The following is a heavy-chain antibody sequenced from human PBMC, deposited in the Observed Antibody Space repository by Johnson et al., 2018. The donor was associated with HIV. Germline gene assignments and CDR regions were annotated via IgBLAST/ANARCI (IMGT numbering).Heavy chain of an antibody. CDR2: ISYDGSNK. CDR3: VGRGGQWLVQSACDI. V-gene: IGHV3-30*03. CDR1: GFRFSRYG. J-gene: IGHJ3*02. Sequence: QVQLVESGGGVVQPGRSLRLSCTASGFRFSRYGMHWVRQAPGKGLEWVAVISYDGSNKYYADSVKGRFTISRDNSKNTLYLQMNSLGAEATAVYYCVGRGGQWLVQSACDIWGLGTMVIVSS. D-gene: IGHD6-19*01.